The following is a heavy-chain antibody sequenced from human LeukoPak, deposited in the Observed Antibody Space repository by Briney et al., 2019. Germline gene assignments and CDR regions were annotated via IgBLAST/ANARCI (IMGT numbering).Heavy chain of an antibody. CDR1: GFTFSSYE. D-gene: IGHD3-10*01. CDR3: ARDREYYYGSGSLFYFDY. CDR2: ISSSGSTI. V-gene: IGHV3-48*03. J-gene: IGHJ4*02. Sequence: GGSLRLSCAASGFTFSSYEMNWVRQAPGKGLEWVSYISSSGSTIYYADSVKGRFTISRDNAKNSLYLQMNSLRAEDTAVYYCARDREYYYGSGSLFYFDYWGQGTLVTVSS.